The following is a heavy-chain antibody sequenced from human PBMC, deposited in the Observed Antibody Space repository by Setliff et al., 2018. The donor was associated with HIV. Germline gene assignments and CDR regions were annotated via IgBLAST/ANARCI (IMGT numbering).Heavy chain of an antibody. CDR3: AGGEGRSRYVSSRAPFYHSYYYMDV. D-gene: IGHD6-13*01. CDR1: GGSFTDIGGAFTDYY. CDR2: INYSGST. V-gene: IGHV4-34*01. Sequence: PSETLSLTCAVFGGSFTDIGGAFTDYYWIWIRQTPGKGLEWIGEINYSGSTDYNSSLRSRVTISVDTSKNQISLKLTSVTAADTAVYYCAGGEGRSRYVSSRAPFYHSYYYMDVWGKGTTVTVSS. J-gene: IGHJ6*03.